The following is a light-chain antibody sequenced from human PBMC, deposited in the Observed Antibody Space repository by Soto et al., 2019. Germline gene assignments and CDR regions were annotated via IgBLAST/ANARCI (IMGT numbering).Light chain of an antibody. J-gene: IGKJ4*01. Sequence: IQMTQSPLSLSASVGDKVTLTCLTSQNINSYLSWYQQKPGKAPRLLIYGASSLQVGVPSRFIGSGSGTDFTLTITSLQPEDFATYYCQQSYSFLSFAGGTKVDI. CDR2: GAS. CDR1: QNINSY. CDR3: QQSYSFLS. V-gene: IGKV1-39*01.